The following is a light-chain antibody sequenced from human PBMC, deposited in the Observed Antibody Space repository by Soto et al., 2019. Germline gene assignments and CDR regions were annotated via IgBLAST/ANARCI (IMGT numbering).Light chain of an antibody. CDR2: GAS. CDR3: QQYGSSLG. J-gene: IGKJ3*01. CDR1: QSVSRY. V-gene: IGKV3-20*01. Sequence: EIVVTQSPGTLSLSPGERATLSCRASQSVSRYLAWYQQKPGQAPRLLIYGASSRATGTPDRFSGSGSGTDFTLTISRLEPEDFAVYYCQQYGSSLGFGPGTKVDIK.